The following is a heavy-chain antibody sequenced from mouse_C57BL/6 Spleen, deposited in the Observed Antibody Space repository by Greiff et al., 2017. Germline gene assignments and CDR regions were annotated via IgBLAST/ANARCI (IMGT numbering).Heavy chain of an antibody. D-gene: IGHD1-1*01. CDR3: TRDVYGSPFAY. V-gene: IGHV5-9-1*02. J-gene: IGHJ3*01. Sequence: EVKVVESGEGLVKPGGSLKLSCAASGFTFSSYAMSWVRQTPEKRLEWVAYISSGGDYIYYADTVKGRFTISRDNARNTLYLQMSSLKSEDTAMYYCTRDVYGSPFAYWGQGTLVTVSA. CDR1: GFTFSSYA. CDR2: ISSGGDYI.